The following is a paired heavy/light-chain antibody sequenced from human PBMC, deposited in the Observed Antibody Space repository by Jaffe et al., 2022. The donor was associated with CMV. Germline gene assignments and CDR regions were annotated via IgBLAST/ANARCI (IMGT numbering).Light chain of an antibody. V-gene: IGLV3-21*04. CDR2: YNS. Sequence: SFVLTQPPSVSVAPGETARITCEGNNIETKSVHWYQQKPGQAPVLVMYYNSDRPSGIPERFSGSNSEYTATLTISRVEDGDEADYYCQVWDRTTNSVIFGGGTKLTVL. J-gene: IGLJ2*01. CDR1: NIETKS. CDR3: QVWDRTTNSVI.
Heavy chain of an antibody. J-gene: IGHJ4*02. CDR2: IKSRSDGGTR. V-gene: IGHV3-15*01. Sequence: EVQLVESGGGLVKPGGSLRLSCAASGFTNAWVSWVRQAPGKGLEWIGRIKSRSDGGTRDYAAPVKGRFIISRDDSKNTLYLQMNSLKTEDTAVYYCTTHLRRGDIVATILDNWGQGTLVTVSS. D-gene: IGHD5-12*01. CDR1: GFTNAW. CDR3: TTHLRRGDIVATILDN.